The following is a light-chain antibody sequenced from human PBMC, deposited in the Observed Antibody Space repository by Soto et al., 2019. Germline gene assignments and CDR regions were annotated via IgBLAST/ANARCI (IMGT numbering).Light chain of an antibody. CDR2: AAS. J-gene: IGKJ1*01. CDR3: QQANNFPWT. Sequence: DIQMTQSPSPVSASVGDRVTITCRASQGISSRVAWYHQKPGTPPKLLIYAASTLQSGVPSRFSGSGSGTDVTLTISSLQPEDFATYYCQQANNFPWTFGQGTKVAIK. CDR1: QGISSR. V-gene: IGKV1-12*01.